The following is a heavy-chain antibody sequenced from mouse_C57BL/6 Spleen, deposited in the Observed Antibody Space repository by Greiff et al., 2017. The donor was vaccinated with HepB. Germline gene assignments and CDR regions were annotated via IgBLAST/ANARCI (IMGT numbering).Heavy chain of an antibody. J-gene: IGHJ3*01. V-gene: IGHV5-17*01. CDR1: GFTFSDYG. CDR2: ISSGSSTI. CDR3: ARPSAYGYDEGVFAY. D-gene: IGHD2-2*01. Sequence: EVQVVESGGGLVKPGGSLKLSCAASGFTFSDYGMHWVRQAPEKGLEWVAYISSGSSTIYYADTVKGRFTISIDNAKNTLFLQMTSLRSEDTAMYYCARPSAYGYDEGVFAYWGQGTLVTVSA.